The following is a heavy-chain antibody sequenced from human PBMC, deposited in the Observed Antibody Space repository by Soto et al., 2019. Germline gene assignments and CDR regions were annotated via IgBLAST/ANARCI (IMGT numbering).Heavy chain of an antibody. D-gene: IGHD3-3*01. CDR3: AIRSRITVFGVAKGFDP. V-gene: IGHV3-11*01. CDR1: GFIFSDYS. Sequence: PGGALRLSCAASGFIFSDYSMSWIRQAPGKGLEWVSYISSRATTIYYADSVKGRFTISRDNAKNSLYLQMNSLRADDTAVYHCAIRSRITVFGVAKGFDPWGQGTLVTVSS. CDR2: ISSRATTI. J-gene: IGHJ5*02.